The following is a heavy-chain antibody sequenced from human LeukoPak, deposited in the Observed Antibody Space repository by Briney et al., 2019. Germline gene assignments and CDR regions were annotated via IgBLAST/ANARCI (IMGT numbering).Heavy chain of an antibody. J-gene: IGHJ5*02. V-gene: IGHV4-39*01. CDR2: MNYGGST. D-gene: IGHD2-2*01. Sequence: PSETLSLTCTVSGGSISNNDYFWGWIRQPPGQGLEWIGSMNYGGSTHDNPSLKSRVTISVDTSKNQVSLKLSSVTAADTAVYYCARRVPGRSGNWFDPWGQGTLVTVSS. CDR1: GGSISNNDYF. CDR3: ARRVPGRSGNWFDP.